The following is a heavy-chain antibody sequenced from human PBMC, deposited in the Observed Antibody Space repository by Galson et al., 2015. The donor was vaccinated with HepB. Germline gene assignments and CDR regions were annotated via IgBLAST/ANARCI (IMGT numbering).Heavy chain of an antibody. CDR1: GFTFRSYA. V-gene: IGHV3-30*04. Sequence: SLRLSCAASGFTFRSYAMYWVRQAPGKGLEWLTLISYDGSNKYYADSVKGRFTISRDNSKNTLYLQMNSLRTEDTAVYYCARDRTGRVQYFDYWGQGTLVTVSS. J-gene: IGHJ4*02. D-gene: IGHD2-8*02. CDR2: ISYDGSNK. CDR3: ARDRTGRVQYFDY.